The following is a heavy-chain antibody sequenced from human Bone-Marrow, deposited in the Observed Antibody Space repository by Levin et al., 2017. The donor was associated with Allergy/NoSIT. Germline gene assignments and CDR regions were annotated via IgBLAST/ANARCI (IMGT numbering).Heavy chain of an antibody. D-gene: IGHD1-26*01. CDR1: EDIFSKYV. J-gene: IGHJ4*02. Sequence: AASVKVSCKASEDIFSKYVITWVRQAPGQGLEWMGGFIPMSGTANYGPKFQGRVTISADESVTTAYMELSSLTSEDTAVYYCAREWEVLDYWGQGTLVTVSS. V-gene: IGHV1-69*13. CDR3: AREWEVLDY. CDR2: FIPMSGTA.